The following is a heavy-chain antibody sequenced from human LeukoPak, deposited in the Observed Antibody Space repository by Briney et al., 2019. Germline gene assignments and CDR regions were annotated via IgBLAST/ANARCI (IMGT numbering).Heavy chain of an antibody. CDR3: AKVTYGSGTYGAFVS. V-gene: IGHV3-23*01. CDR1: GCTFSSHG. D-gene: IGHD3-10*01. Sequence: AGTLRLSCAASGCTFSSHGMSWVRQPPGKGLEWVSTISGSGDYTYYADSVKGRFTTSRDNSKNTLYLQMNSLRAEDTAVYYCAKVTYGSGTYGAFVSWGQGALVTVSS. J-gene: IGHJ4*02. CDR2: ISGSGDYT.